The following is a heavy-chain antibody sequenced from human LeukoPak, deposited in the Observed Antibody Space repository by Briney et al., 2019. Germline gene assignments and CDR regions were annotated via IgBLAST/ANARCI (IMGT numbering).Heavy chain of an antibody. CDR3: AKGYGGDDDY. D-gene: IGHD2-21*02. CDR1: GYSFTSYD. CDR2: IIPIFGTA. V-gene: IGHV1-69*13. Sequence: SVKVSCKASGYSFTSYDINWVRQATGQGLEWMGGIIPIFGTANYAQKFQGRVTITADESTSTAYMELSSLRSEDTAVYYCAKGYGGDDDYWGQGTLVTVSS. J-gene: IGHJ4*02.